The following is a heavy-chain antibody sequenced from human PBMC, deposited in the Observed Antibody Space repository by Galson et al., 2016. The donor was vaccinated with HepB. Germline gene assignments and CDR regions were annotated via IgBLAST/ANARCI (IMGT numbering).Heavy chain of an antibody. CDR2: IHHSGST. D-gene: IGHD4-11*01. J-gene: IGHJ3*02. Sequence: SETLSLTCAVSGGSISSRNWWTWVRQAPGKGLEWIGEIHHSGSTNYNPSLKSRVTISVDKSKNQFSLKLISVTAADTAVYYCASDHDYSKYRDSFDIWGQGTMVTVSS. V-gene: IGHV4-4*02. CDR3: ASDHDYSKYRDSFDI. CDR1: GGSISSRNW.